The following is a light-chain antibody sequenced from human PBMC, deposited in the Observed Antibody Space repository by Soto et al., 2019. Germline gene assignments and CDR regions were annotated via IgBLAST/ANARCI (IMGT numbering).Light chain of an antibody. Sequence: EIVMTQSPATLSVSPGERSTLSCRASQSVSSNLASYQQKPGQAPRLLIYGASTRATGIPASFSGSGSATEFTLSISSLQSQDFAAYYCQQYDNWPTITFGQGTRLEIK. CDR2: GAS. J-gene: IGKJ5*01. V-gene: IGKV3-15*01. CDR3: QQYDNWPTIT. CDR1: QSVSSN.